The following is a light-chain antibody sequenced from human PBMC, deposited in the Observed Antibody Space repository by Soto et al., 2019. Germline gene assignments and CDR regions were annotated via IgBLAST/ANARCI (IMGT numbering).Light chain of an antibody. Sequence: DIQMTQSPSSLSASVGDRVTITCRANQDISNFLAWYQQKPGKVPKLLIYAASILRSGVPFRFSGSGSGTDFTLTISSLQPEDVATYYCQKYNSAPPIIFGPGTKVDIK. V-gene: IGKV1-27*01. CDR2: AAS. CDR1: QDISNF. CDR3: QKYNSAPPII. J-gene: IGKJ3*01.